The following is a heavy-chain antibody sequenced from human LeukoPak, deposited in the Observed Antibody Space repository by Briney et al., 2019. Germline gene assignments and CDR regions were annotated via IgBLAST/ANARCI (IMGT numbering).Heavy chain of an antibody. J-gene: IGHJ4*02. V-gene: IGHV1-18*01. D-gene: IGHD1-26*01. CDR2: ISAYNGNT. Sequence: ASVKVSCKASGYTFTSYGISWVRQAPGQGLEWMGWISAYNGNTNYAQKLQGRVTIKKDTSTSTAYMELRSLRSDDTAVYYCARARWELRHFDYWGQGTLVTVSS. CDR3: ARARWELRHFDY. CDR1: GYTFTSYG.